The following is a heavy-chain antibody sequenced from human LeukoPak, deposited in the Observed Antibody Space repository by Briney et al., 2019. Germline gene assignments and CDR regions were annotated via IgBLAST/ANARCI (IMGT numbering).Heavy chain of an antibody. CDR1: GGSISSYY. Sequence: PSETLSLTCTVSGGSISSYYWSWIRQPPGKGLEWMGYIYYSGSTNYNPSLKSRVTISVDTSKNQFSLKLSSVTAADTAVYYCARDRGVVVAEYYMDVWGKGTTVTVSS. J-gene: IGHJ6*03. D-gene: IGHD2-15*01. V-gene: IGHV4-59*01. CDR2: IYYSGST. CDR3: ARDRGVVVAEYYMDV.